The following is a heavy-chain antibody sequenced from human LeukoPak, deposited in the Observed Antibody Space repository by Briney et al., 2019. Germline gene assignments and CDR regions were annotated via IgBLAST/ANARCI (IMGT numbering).Heavy chain of an antibody. CDR3: ARDLSPEVTGAIVVPDAFDI. V-gene: IGHV1-18*01. D-gene: IGHD3-22*01. J-gene: IGHJ3*02. CDR1: GYTFTSYG. Sequence: VKVSCKASGYTFTSYGISWVRQAPGQGLEWMGWISAYNGNTNYAQKLQGRVTMTTDTSTSTAYMELRSLRSDDTAVYYCARDLSPEVTGAIVVPDAFDIWGQGTMVTVSS. CDR2: ISAYNGNT.